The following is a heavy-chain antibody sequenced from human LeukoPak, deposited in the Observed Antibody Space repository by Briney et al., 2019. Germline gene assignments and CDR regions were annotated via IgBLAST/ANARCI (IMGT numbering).Heavy chain of an antibody. Sequence: ASVKVSCKASGYTFTGYYMHWVRQAPGQGLEWMGRINHNSGGTNYAQKFQGRVTMTRDTSISTAYMELSRLRSDDTAVYYCARDPYYYDSSGYSDYWGQGTLVTVSS. J-gene: IGHJ4*02. CDR3: ARDPYYYDSSGYSDY. CDR1: GYTFTGYY. D-gene: IGHD3-22*01. CDR2: INHNSGGT. V-gene: IGHV1-2*06.